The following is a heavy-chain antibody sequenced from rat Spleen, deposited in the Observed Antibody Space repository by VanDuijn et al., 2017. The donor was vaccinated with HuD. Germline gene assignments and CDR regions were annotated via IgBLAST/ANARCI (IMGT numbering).Heavy chain of an antibody. V-gene: IGHV5S10*01. D-gene: IGHD1-1*01. CDR1: GFTFSDYA. CDR3: ATATMGF. CDR2: IFYEGSST. J-gene: IGHJ2*01. Sequence: EVQLVESGGGLVQPGNSLKLSCAASGFTFSDYAMAWVRQSPKKGLEWVATIFYEGSSTYYRDSVKGRFTISRDNGKSTLYLQMDSLRSEDTATYYCATATMGFWGQGVMVTVSS.